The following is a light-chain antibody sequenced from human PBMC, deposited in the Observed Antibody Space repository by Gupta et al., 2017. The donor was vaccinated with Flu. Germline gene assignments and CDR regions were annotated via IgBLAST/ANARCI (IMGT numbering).Light chain of an antibody. J-gene: IGKJ4*01. CDR2: GAS. V-gene: IGKV3-20*01. Sequence: IVLTQSPGTLSLSPGERATLSCRASQSVSSNSLGWYQQKPGHAPRLLIYGASSRTIDIPGWFSGSGSGTDFNLTISRLEPEDFAVYYCQQYGSSPLTFGGGTKVEIK. CDR3: QQYGSSPLT. CDR1: QSVSSNS.